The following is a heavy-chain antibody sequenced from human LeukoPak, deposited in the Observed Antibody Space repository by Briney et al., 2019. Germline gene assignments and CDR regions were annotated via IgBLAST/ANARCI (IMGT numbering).Heavy chain of an antibody. D-gene: IGHD6-13*01. CDR2: ISAYNGNT. V-gene: IGHV1-18*01. CDR1: GYTFTSYG. CDR3: ARDVRSRSSAWS. Sequence: ASVKVSCKASGYTFTSYGISWVRQAPGQGLEWMGWISAYNGNTNYAQKLQGRVTLTTDTSTSTAYMELRSLSSGDTAVYYCARDVRSRSSAWSWGQGTLVTVSS. J-gene: IGHJ5*02.